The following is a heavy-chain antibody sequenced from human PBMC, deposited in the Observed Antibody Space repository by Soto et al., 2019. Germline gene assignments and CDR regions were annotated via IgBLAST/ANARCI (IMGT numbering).Heavy chain of an antibody. J-gene: IGHJ4*02. CDR1: GGSISTYY. CDR2: VHYSGTT. V-gene: IGHV4-59*01. D-gene: IGHD4-17*01. Sequence: SETLSLTCTVSGGSISTYYWSWIRQPPGKGLEWIGYVHYSGTTNYNPSLKSRVTISVDTSRNQFSLKMRSVTAADTALFYCARGVYGDDYWGRGTLVTVSS. CDR3: ARGVYGDDY.